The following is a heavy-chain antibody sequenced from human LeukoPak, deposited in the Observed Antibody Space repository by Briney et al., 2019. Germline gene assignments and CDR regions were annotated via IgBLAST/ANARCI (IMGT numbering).Heavy chain of an antibody. D-gene: IGHD6-13*01. V-gene: IGHV4-30-2*01. Sequence: PSQTLSLTCTVSGGSISSGGYYWSWIRQPPGKGLEWIGYIYHSGSTYYNPSLKSRVTISVDRSKNQFSLKLSSVTAADTAVYYCARVFSAGYSSSWYLDYWGQGTLVTVSS. CDR2: IYHSGST. CDR1: GGSISSGGYY. CDR3: ARVFSAGYSSSWYLDY. J-gene: IGHJ4*02.